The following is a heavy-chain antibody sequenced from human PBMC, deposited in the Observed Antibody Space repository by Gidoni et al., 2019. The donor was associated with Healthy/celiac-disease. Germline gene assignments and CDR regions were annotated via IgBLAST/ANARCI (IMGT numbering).Heavy chain of an antibody. Sequence: EVQLLESGGDLVQPGGSLRLSCAASGFTFNNYGMSWVRQAPGKGLEWVSAISDSGGTTNYADSVKGRFTISRDNSKNTLYLQMNSLKAEDTAVYYCAKGGAGYYFDYWGQGTLVTVSS. CDR2: ISDSGGTT. CDR3: AKGGAGYYFDY. CDR1: GFTFNNYG. J-gene: IGHJ4*02. D-gene: IGHD1-26*01. V-gene: IGHV3-23*01.